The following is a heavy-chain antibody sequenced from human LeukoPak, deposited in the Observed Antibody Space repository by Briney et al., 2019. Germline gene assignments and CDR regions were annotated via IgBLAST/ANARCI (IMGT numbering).Heavy chain of an antibody. CDR3: ARDSSSWYEGWFDP. CDR1: GGSISNYY. J-gene: IGHJ5*02. CDR2: IYYSGST. Sequence: PSETLSLTCTVSGGSISNYYWSWIRQPPGKGLEWIGSIYYSGSTYYNPSLKSRVTISVDTSKNQFSLKLSSVTAADTAVYYCARDSSSWYEGWFDPWGQGTLVTVSS. V-gene: IGHV4-59*01. D-gene: IGHD6-13*01.